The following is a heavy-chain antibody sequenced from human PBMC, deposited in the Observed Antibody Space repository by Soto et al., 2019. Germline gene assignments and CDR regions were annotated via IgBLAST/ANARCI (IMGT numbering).Heavy chain of an antibody. Sequence: ASVKVSCKASGYTFTSYGISWVRQAPGQGLEWMGWISAYNGNTNYAQKLQGRVTMTTDTSTSTAYMELRSLRSDDTAVYYCARVFEAYYDFWSAPGWFDPWGQGTLVTVSS. V-gene: IGHV1-18*01. CDR2: ISAYNGNT. J-gene: IGHJ5*02. D-gene: IGHD3-3*01. CDR1: GYTFTSYG. CDR3: ARVFEAYYDFWSAPGWFDP.